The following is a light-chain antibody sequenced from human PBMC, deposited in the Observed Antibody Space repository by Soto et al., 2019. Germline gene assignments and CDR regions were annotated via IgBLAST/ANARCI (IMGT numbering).Light chain of an antibody. CDR2: GNS. CDR3: QYSYSSLSGSRV. CDR1: SSNIGAGYD. Sequence: QSVLTQPPSVSGAPGQRVTISCTGSSSNIGAGYDVHWYQQLPGTAPKLLIYGNSNRPSGVPDRFSGSKSGTSASLAITGLQAEDEAAYYFQYSYSSLSGSRVFGGGTKLTVL. J-gene: IGLJ3*02. V-gene: IGLV1-40*01.